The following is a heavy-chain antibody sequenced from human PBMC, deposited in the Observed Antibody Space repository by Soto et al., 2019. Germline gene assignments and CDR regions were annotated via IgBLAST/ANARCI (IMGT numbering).Heavy chain of an antibody. CDR1: GYTFTDFD. Sequence: QVQLVQSGPEVKKPGAPVKISCQASGYTFTDFDINWVRQATGQGLEWMGWMNPNTGNTRYAQRFQGRLNMTRDTSISTAYMEMGSLNSEDTAVYYCARGKLATLTDFWGQGTLVTVSS. V-gene: IGHV1-8*02. J-gene: IGHJ4*02. CDR2: MNPNTGNT. D-gene: IGHD3-9*01. CDR3: ARGKLATLTDF.